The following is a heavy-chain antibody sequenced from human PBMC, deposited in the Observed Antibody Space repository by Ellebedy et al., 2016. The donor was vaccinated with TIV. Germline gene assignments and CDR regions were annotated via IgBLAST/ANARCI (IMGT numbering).Heavy chain of an antibody. D-gene: IGHD7-27*01. J-gene: IGHJ4*02. CDR2: MNPNSGKT. CDR1: GYTFTNYD. V-gene: IGHV1-8*02. CDR3: ARVVRLGWKSYNVDY. Sequence: AASVQVSCKASGYTFTNYDIDWVRQATGQGLEWMGWMNPNSGKTGYAQKFQGRVTMTWNTSINTAYMELSSLIFDDTAVYFCARVVRLGWKSYNVDYWGQGTLVAVSS.